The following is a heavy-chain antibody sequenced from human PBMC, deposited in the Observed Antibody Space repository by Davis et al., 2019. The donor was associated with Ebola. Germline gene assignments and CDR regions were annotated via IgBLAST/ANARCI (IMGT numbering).Heavy chain of an antibody. CDR1: GFTFSSYA. V-gene: IGHV3-30-3*01. D-gene: IGHD2-2*01. CDR2: ISCDGSNK. Sequence: PGGSLRLSCAASGFTFSSYAMHWVRQAPGKGLEWVAVISCDGSNKYYADSVKGRFTISRDNSKNTLYLQMNSLRAEDTAVYYCAKDPRVPAARTGSLDYWGQGTLVTVSS. J-gene: IGHJ4*02. CDR3: AKDPRVPAARTGSLDY.